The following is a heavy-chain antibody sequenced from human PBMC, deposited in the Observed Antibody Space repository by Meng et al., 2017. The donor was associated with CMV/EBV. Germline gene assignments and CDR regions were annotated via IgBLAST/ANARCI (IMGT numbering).Heavy chain of an antibody. CDR1: GYSISSGYY. Sequence: SETLSLTCTVSGYSISSGYYWGWIRQPPGKELEWIGSIHHSGNTYYNPSLKSRVTISIDTSKNQFSLKLSSVTAAGTAVYYCARVRYCDSSACYQLYDFWGQGTLVTVSS. V-gene: IGHV4-38-2*02. J-gene: IGHJ4*02. CDR2: IHHSGNT. D-gene: IGHD2-2*01. CDR3: ARVRYCDSSACYQLYDF.